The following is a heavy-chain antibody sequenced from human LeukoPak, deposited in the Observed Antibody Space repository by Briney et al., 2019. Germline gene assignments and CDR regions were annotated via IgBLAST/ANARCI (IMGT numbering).Heavy chain of an antibody. CDR2: ISYDGSNK. V-gene: IGHV3-30*18. J-gene: IGHJ4*02. CDR3: AKGSLTAITDY. D-gene: IGHD5-18*01. Sequence: GGSLRLSCAASGFTFSSYGMHWVRQAPGKGLEWVAVISYDGSNKYYADSVKGRFTISRDNSKNTLYLQMNSLRAEDTPVYYCAKGSLTAITDYWGQGTLVTVSS. CDR1: GFTFSSYG.